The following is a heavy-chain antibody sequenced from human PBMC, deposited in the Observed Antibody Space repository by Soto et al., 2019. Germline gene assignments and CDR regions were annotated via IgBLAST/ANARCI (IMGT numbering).Heavy chain of an antibody. Sequence: SETLSLTCTVSNASISSRKWWTWVRQTPGKGLEWIGYIYYSGSTNYNPSLKSRVTISVDTSKNQFSLKLSSVTAADTAVYYCTQVAITGGDLFFDPWGQGTLVTVSS. CDR3: TQVAITGGDLFFDP. D-gene: IGHD3-16*01. CDR1: NASISSRKW. CDR2: IYYSGST. J-gene: IGHJ5*02. V-gene: IGHV4-4*02.